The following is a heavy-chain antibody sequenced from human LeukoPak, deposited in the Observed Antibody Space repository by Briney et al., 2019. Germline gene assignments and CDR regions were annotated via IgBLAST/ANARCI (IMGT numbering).Heavy chain of an antibody. CDR3: PRAVLRYFDWLLSDTNWFDP. Sequence: PSETLSLTCAVYGGSFRGYYWSWIRQPPGKGLEWIGEINHSGSTNYNPSLKSRVTISVDTSKNQFSLKLSSVTAADTAVYYCPRAVLRYFDWLLSDTNWFDPWGQGTLVTVSS. CDR1: GGSFRGYY. D-gene: IGHD3-9*01. J-gene: IGHJ5*02. CDR2: INHSGST. V-gene: IGHV4-34*01.